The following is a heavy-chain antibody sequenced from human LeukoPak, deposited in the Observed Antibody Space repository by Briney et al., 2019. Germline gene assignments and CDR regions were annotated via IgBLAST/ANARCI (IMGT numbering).Heavy chain of an antibody. V-gene: IGHV4-34*01. J-gene: IGHJ4*02. CDR1: NGSFSGYY. Sequence: SETLSLTCTVHNGSFSGYYWSWIRQPPGKGLEWIGEINHSGSTNYNPSLKSRVTISVDTSKNQFSLKLSSVTAADTAVYYCARSLVYYGSGSYYPWGQGTLVTVSS. CDR3: ARSLVYYGSGSYYP. CDR2: INHSGST. D-gene: IGHD3-10*01.